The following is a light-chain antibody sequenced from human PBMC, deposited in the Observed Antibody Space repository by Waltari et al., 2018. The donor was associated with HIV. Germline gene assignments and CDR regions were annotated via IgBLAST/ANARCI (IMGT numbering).Light chain of an antibody. V-gene: IGLV7-46*01. J-gene: IGLJ2*01. CDR3: LLSFNGVVV. CDR2: DTS. CDR1: TGAVTSGHC. Sequence: QAVVTQEPSLTVSPGGTVTLTCASSTGAVTSGHCPYCFQRRPGQAPKTLLYDTSNRHSWTPARFSGSLLGGKAALTLTGAQFEDEADYFCLLSFNGVVVFGGGTSLTVL.